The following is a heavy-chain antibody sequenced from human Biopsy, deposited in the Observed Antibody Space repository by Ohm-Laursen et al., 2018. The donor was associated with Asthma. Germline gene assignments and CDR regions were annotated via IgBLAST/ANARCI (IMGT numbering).Heavy chain of an antibody. CDR2: LSVYNGNT. V-gene: IGHV1-18*01. J-gene: IGHJ6*02. Sequence: ASVKVSCKTSGYTFNSAGITWVRQAPGQGLEWMGWLSVYNGNTKVAQKLQDRVTMITDSSTSTAYMELRSLRSDDTAVYFCARAVDYSHYYGIDVWGQGTTVTVS. CDR1: GYTFNSAG. D-gene: IGHD3-10*01. CDR3: ARAVDYSHYYGIDV.